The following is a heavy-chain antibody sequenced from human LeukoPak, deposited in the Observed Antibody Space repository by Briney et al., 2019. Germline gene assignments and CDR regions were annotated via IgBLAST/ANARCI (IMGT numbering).Heavy chain of an antibody. D-gene: IGHD1-26*01. V-gene: IGHV4-39*01. Sequence: PSETLSLTCTVSGGSVSSGSYYWSWIRQPPGKGLEWIGYIYYSGSTYYNLSLKSRVTISVDTSKNQFSLKLSSVTAADTAVYYCARHRAVSVVGNFYFDYWGQGTLVTVSS. J-gene: IGHJ4*02. CDR3: ARHRAVSVVGNFYFDY. CDR1: GGSVSSGSYY. CDR2: IYYSGST.